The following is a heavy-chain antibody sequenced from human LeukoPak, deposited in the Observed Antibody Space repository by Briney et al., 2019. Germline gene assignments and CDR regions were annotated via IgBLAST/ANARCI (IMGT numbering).Heavy chain of an antibody. CDR1: GYTFTSYY. J-gene: IGHJ5*02. Sequence: ASVKVSCKASGYTFTSYYMHWVRQAPGQGLEWMGIINPSGGSTSYAQKFQGRVTMTRDMSTSTVYMELSSLRSEDTAVYYCARVGHYDILTGYFYNWFDPWGRGTLVTVSS. D-gene: IGHD3-9*01. CDR3: ARVGHYDILTGYFYNWFDP. V-gene: IGHV1-46*01. CDR2: INPSGGST.